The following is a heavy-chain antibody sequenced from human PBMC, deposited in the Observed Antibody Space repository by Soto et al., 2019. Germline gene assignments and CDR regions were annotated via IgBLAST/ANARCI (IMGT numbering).Heavy chain of an antibody. CDR1: GFTFSSYA. V-gene: IGHV3-23*01. Sequence: LRLSCAASGFTFSSYALTWVRQAPGKGLEWVSVISGGGINTLYADSVKGRFTISRDNSKNTLYLQMNSLRADDTAVYYCATVGRANYFDNWGQGTLVTVSS. CDR2: ISGGGINT. J-gene: IGHJ4*02. CDR3: ATVGRANYFDN.